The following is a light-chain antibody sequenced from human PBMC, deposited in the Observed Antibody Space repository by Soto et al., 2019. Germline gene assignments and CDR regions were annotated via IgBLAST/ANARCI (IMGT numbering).Light chain of an antibody. CDR2: RAS. CDR1: QIISTY. Sequence: DIQMTQSPSSLSASVGDRVTISCRASQIISTYLNWYQQKPGTAPRLLISRASSVKSGVPPRFSGSGSGRDFTLTISSLRPEDSATYFCQQSYTSPPWTFGQGTKVEVK. V-gene: IGKV1-39*01. J-gene: IGKJ1*01. CDR3: QQSYTSPPWT.